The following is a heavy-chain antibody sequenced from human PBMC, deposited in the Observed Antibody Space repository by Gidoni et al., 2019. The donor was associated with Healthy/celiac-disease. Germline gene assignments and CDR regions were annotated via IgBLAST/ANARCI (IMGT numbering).Heavy chain of an antibody. J-gene: IGHJ5*02. CDR3: ARAGVWFGEFNNWFDP. CDR2: ISYDGSNK. CDR1: EFTFSIYA. D-gene: IGHD3-10*01. V-gene: IGHV3-30-3*01. Sequence: VQLVGSGGGVVQPGRYLRISGAASEFTFSIYAMHWVRQAPGKGLGWVAVISYDGSNKFYADSVKGRFTISRDNSKNTLYLQMNSLSAEDTAVYYCARAGVWFGEFNNWFDPWGQGTLVTVSS.